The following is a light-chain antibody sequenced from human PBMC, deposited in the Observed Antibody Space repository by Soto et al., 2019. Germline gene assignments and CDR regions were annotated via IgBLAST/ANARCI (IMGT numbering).Light chain of an antibody. Sequence: EIVLTQSPVPLSVSTGESATLSCRASQNISPSLAWYQQKPGQGPSLLIYGTSTRAGGVPARLSGGGSGTEFTLTITSLQSEDFAVYYCHQYNGWHRTFGQGPKGDIK. V-gene: IGKV3-15*01. CDR3: HQYNGWHRT. J-gene: IGKJ1*01. CDR1: QNISPS. CDR2: GTS.